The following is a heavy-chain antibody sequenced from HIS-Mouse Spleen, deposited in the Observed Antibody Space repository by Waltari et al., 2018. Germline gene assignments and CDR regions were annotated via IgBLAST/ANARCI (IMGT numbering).Heavy chain of an antibody. D-gene: IGHD3-16*01. CDR3: ARAGGRNAFDI. CDR2: INSDGSST. CDR1: GFTFSSYW. Sequence: EVQLVESGGGLVQPGGSLRLSCAASGFTFSSYWSLWVRQAPGKGLVWVSRINSDGSSTSYADSVKGRFTISRDNAKNTLYLQMNSLRAEDTAVYYCARAGGRNAFDIWGQGTMVTVSS. V-gene: IGHV3-74*01. J-gene: IGHJ3*02.